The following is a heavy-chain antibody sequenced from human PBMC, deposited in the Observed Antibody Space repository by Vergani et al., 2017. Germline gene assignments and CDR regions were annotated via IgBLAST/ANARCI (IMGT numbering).Heavy chain of an antibody. J-gene: IGHJ5*01. Sequence: QVQLVESEGGVVQPGRSLTLSCVASGFTFSSHGMHWVRQAPGRGLEWVAVIWYDGSNKYYGDSVKGRFTISRDNSKNTLYLQMNSLRVEDTAVYYCARGGNEKRLDSWGQGTLVTVSS. V-gene: IGHV3-33*01. D-gene: IGHD1-1*01. CDR2: IWYDGSNK. CDR1: GFTFSSHG. CDR3: ARGGNEKRLDS.